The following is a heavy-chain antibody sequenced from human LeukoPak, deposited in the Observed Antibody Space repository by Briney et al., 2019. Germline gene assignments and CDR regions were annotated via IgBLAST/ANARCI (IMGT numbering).Heavy chain of an antibody. Sequence: GGSLRLSCAASGFTFRSYTMTWVRQAPGKGLEFVSALSGSGGSTYYADSVKGRFTISRDNSKNTLYLQMNSLRAEDTALYYCAREHGDGYNYFPHWGQGTLATVSS. D-gene: IGHD5-24*01. J-gene: IGHJ1*01. CDR3: AREHGDGYNYFPH. V-gene: IGHV3-23*01. CDR1: GFTFRSYT. CDR2: LSGSGGST.